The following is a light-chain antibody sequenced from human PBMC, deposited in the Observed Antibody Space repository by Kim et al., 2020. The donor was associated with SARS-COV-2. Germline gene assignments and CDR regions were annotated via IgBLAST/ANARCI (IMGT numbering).Light chain of an antibody. V-gene: IGLV3-1*01. J-gene: IGLJ3*02. CDR3: QAWDSRTAV. CDR1: KWVDNY. CDR2: QDN. Sequence: VSPGQQARITCSGDKWVDNYVHWYQHKSGQSPLLVMFQDNKRPSGIPERFSGSNSGNTATLTISGTQALDEADYYCQAWDSRTAVFGGGTQLTVL.